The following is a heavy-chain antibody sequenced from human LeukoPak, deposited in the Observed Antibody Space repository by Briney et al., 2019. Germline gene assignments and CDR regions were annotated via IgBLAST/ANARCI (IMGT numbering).Heavy chain of an antibody. CDR3: ARGGCSGGSCYSSIEYYYYYMDV. J-gene: IGHJ6*03. CDR1: GGSISSGSYY. D-gene: IGHD2-15*01. Sequence: SETLSLTCTVSGGSISSGSYYWSWIRQPAGKGLEWIGRIYTSGSTNYNPSLKIRVTMSVDTSKNQFSPKLSSVTAADTAVYYCARGGCSGGSCYSSIEYYYYYMDVWGKGTTVTVSS. CDR2: IYTSGST. V-gene: IGHV4-61*02.